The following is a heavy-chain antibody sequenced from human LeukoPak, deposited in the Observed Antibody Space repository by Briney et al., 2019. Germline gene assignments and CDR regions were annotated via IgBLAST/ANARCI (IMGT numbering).Heavy chain of an antibody. Sequence: ASVKVSCKASGYTLTSYGISWVRQAPGRGLEWMGWISAYNGNTNYAQKLQGRVTMTTDTSTSTAYMELRSLRSDDTAVYYCARDNPLMGVVVPPNFFAFDPWGQGTLVTVSS. V-gene: IGHV1-18*01. CDR3: ARDNPLMGVVVPPNFFAFDP. J-gene: IGHJ5*02. CDR1: GYTLTSYG. CDR2: ISAYNGNT. D-gene: IGHD2-2*01.